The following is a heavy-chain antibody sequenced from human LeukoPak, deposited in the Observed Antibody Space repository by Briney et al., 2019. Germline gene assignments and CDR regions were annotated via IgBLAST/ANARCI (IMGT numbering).Heavy chain of an antibody. CDR1: GGSISSGGYY. CDR3: ARDGGIAAPGGY. CDR2: IYHSGST. V-gene: IGHV4-30-2*01. Sequence: SQTLSLTCTVSGGSISSGGYYWSWIRQPPGKGLEWIGYIYHSGSTYYNPSLKSRVTISVDRSKNQFSLKLSSVTAADTAVYYCARDGGIAAPGGYWGQGTLVTVSS. J-gene: IGHJ4*02. D-gene: IGHD6-6*01.